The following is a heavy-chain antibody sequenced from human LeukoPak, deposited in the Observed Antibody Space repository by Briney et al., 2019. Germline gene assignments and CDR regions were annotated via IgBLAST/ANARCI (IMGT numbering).Heavy chain of an antibody. CDR1: GFTFSSYA. D-gene: IGHD3-3*01. Sequence: GGSLRLSCAASGFTFSSYAMHWVRQAPGKGLEYVSAISSNGGSTYYANSVKGRFTISRDNSKNTLYLQMGSLRAEDMAVYYCARAFYDFWSGYYPFGYWGQGTLVTVSS. CDR3: ARAFYDFWSGYYPFGY. J-gene: IGHJ4*02. CDR2: ISSNGGST. V-gene: IGHV3-64*01.